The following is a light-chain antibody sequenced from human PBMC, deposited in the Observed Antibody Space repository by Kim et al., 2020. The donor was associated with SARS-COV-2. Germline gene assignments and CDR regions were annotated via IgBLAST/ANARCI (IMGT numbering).Light chain of an antibody. CDR2: GAS. Sequence: EIVMTQSPATLSVSPGERATLSCRASQSVNTNLAWYQQKPGQAPRLLIYGASTRATGIPARFSGSGSGTEFTLTISSLQSEDYALYYCHQYNHWYTFGQGTKLEI. J-gene: IGKJ2*01. CDR1: QSVNTN. CDR3: HQYNHWYT. V-gene: IGKV3-15*01.